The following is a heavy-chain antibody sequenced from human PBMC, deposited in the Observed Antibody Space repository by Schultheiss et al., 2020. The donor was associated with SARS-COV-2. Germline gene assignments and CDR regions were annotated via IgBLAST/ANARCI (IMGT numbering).Heavy chain of an antibody. CDR1: GFTVSGNY. Sequence: GGSLRLSCAGSGFTVSGNYMNWVRQAPGKGLEWVSVIYSGGATYYADSVKGRFTISRDNAKTTVFLQMNSLRAEDTAVYYCARGGGRYWYFDLWGRGTLVTVSS. CDR2: IYSGGAT. CDR3: ARGGGRYWYFDL. V-gene: IGHV3-66*01. J-gene: IGHJ2*01. D-gene: IGHD1-26*01.